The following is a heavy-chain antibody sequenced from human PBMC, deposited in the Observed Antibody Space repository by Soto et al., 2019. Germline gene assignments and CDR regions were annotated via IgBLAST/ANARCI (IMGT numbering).Heavy chain of an antibody. Sequence: SETLSLTCTVSGGSISSSSYYWDWIRQPPGKGLEWIGSIYYSGSTYYNPSLKSRVTISVDTSKNQFSLKLSSVTAADTAVYYCVRHSSSWYHGLGNWFDPWGQGTLVTVSS. D-gene: IGHD6-13*01. J-gene: IGHJ5*02. CDR2: IYYSGST. CDR3: VRHSSSWYHGLGNWFDP. CDR1: GGSISSSSYY. V-gene: IGHV4-39*07.